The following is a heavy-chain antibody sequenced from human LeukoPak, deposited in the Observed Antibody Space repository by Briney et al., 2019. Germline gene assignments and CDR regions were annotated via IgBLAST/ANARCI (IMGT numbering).Heavy chain of an antibody. J-gene: IGHJ6*03. Sequence: GGSLRLSCAASGFTVSSNDMSWVRQAPGKGLEWVSVIYVGGSTYYADSVKGRFTISRDNSKNTLYLQMNSLRAEDTAVYYCARDRGSGITMVRGVISGYMDVWGKGTTVTVSS. V-gene: IGHV3-53*01. CDR1: GFTVSSND. CDR3: ARDRGSGITMVRGVISGYMDV. CDR2: IYVGGST. D-gene: IGHD3-10*01.